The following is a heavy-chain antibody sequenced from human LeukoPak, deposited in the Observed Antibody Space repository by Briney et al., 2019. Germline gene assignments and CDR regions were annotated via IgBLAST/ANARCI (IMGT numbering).Heavy chain of an antibody. CDR2: ISWNSGSI. Sequence: GRSLRLSCAVSGFTFDDYAMHWVRQAPGKGLEWVSGISWNSGSIGYADSVKGRFTISRDNAKNSLYLQMDSLRAEDMALYYCAKGSRWLLFSDFDYWGQGTLVTVSS. V-gene: IGHV3-9*03. CDR1: GFTFDDYA. CDR3: AKGSRWLLFSDFDY. D-gene: IGHD2-15*01. J-gene: IGHJ4*02.